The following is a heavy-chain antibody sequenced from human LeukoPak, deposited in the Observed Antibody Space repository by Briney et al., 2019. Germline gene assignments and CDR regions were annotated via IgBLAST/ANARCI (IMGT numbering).Heavy chain of an antibody. Sequence: GGSLRLSCAASGFIFSTYNVNWVRQSPGKGLEGISSVSSSSSYIYYIDSVKGRFTISRDNAKNSLYLQMNSLRAEDTAVYYCARDKSSGALGYWGQGTLVTVSS. V-gene: IGHV3-21*01. D-gene: IGHD3-22*01. CDR2: VSSSSSYI. CDR3: ARDKSSGALGY. J-gene: IGHJ4*02. CDR1: GFIFSTYN.